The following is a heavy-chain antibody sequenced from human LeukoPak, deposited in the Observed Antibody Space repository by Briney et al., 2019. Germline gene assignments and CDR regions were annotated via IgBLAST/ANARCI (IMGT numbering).Heavy chain of an antibody. D-gene: IGHD1-20*01. V-gene: IGHV1-69*05. J-gene: IGHJ4*02. CDR2: FIPIFGTA. CDR3: SRDLGITGTYDNYCFDY. Sequence: SSVTVSCKASGGTFSSYAISWVRQAPGQGLQWMGRFIPIFGTANYAQKFQGRVSITTDESTSKAYMQLSSLRSEDKAVYYCSRDLGITGTYDNYCFDYWGQGTLVTVSS. CDR1: GGTFSSYA.